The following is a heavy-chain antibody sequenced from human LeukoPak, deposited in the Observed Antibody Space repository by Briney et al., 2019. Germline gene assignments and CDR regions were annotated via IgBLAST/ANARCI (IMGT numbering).Heavy chain of an antibody. CDR1: GFPFSSYR. D-gene: IGHD2-2*01. J-gene: IGHJ4*02. Sequence: PGGSLRLSCAASGFPFSSYRMHWVRQAPGKVLEWLSYISSSSTTIYNADSVRGRFTISRDNAKNSLFLQMNSLRAEDTAVYSCARGGGFCGSTSCYGIDSWGQGTLVTVSS. CDR2: ISSSSTTI. V-gene: IGHV3-48*01. CDR3: ARGGGFCGSTSCYGIDS.